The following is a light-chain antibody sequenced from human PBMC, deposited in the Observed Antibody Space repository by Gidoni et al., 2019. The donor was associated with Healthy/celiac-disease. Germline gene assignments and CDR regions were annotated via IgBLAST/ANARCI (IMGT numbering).Light chain of an antibody. CDR1: SSNIGNNY. CDR2: DNN. J-gene: IGLJ2*01. Sequence: QSVLTQPPSVSADPGQTVTISCSGSSSNIGNNYVTWYPQLPVTAPKLLIYDNNKRPSGIPDRFSGSKSGTSATLGITGLQTGDEADYYCGTWDSSLSAVVFGGGTKLTVL. V-gene: IGLV1-51*01. CDR3: GTWDSSLSAVV.